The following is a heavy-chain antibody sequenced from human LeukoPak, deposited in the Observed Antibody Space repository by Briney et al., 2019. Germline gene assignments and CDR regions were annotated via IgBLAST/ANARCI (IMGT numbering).Heavy chain of an antibody. V-gene: IGHV1-3*03. Sequence: ASVKVSCKASGYTFTSYGISWVRQAPGQGLEWMGWINAGNANTKYSQEFQGRVTITRDTSASTAYMELSSLRSEDMAVYYCARDYYDTGGYYDLWGQGTLVTVSS. CDR1: GYTFTSYG. CDR2: INAGNANT. J-gene: IGHJ5*02. D-gene: IGHD3-22*01. CDR3: ARDYYDTGGYYDL.